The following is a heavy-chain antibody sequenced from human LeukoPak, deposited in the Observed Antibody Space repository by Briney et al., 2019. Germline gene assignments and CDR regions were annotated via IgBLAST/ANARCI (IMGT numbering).Heavy chain of an antibody. V-gene: IGHV1-69*04. Sequence: SVKVSCKASGGTFSSYAISWVRQAPGQGLEWMGRIIPILGIANYAQKFQGRVTITADKSTSTAYMELSSLRSEDTAVYYCARDRFLATIYGTFDYWGQGTLVTVSS. CDR3: ARDRFLATIYGTFDY. CDR2: IIPILGIA. D-gene: IGHD5-12*01. CDR1: GGTFSSYA. J-gene: IGHJ4*02.